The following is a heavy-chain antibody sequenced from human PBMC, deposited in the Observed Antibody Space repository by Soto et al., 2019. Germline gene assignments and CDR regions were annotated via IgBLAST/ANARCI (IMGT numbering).Heavy chain of an antibody. J-gene: IGHJ4*02. CDR1: GFTFSSYA. D-gene: IGHD2-15*01. CDR2: ISYDGSNK. CDR3: ARRYCSGGSCYSLFGPFGY. Sequence: GGSLSLSCAASGFTFSSYAIHWVGQAPGKGLEWVAVISYDGSNKYYADSVKGRFTISRDNSKNTLYLQMNSLRAEDTAVYYCARRYCSGGSCYSLFGPFGYWGQGTLVTVYS. V-gene: IGHV3-30-3*01.